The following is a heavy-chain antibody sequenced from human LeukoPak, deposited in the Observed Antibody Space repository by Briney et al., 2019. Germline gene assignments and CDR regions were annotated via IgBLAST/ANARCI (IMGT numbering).Heavy chain of an antibody. CDR1: GFTFSNYA. V-gene: IGHV3-23*01. CDR2: ISGSGGRT. J-gene: IGHJ4*02. D-gene: IGHD3-10*01. CDR3: AKEYYYGSGTYYNVDY. Sequence: GGYLRLSCAASGFTFSNYAMSWVRQAPGKGLEWVSAISGSGGRTYYADSVKGRFTLSRDNSKNTLYLQMNSLRAEDTAVYYCAKEYYYGSGTYYNVDYWGQGTLVTVSS.